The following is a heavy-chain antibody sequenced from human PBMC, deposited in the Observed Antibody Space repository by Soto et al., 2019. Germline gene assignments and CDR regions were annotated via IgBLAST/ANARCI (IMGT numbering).Heavy chain of an antibody. V-gene: IGHV3-23*01. CDR2: FGGTGGYT. J-gene: IGHJ4*02. CDR1: GFTLSSYA. D-gene: IGHD2-8*01. CDR3: VKAVYLLDFDY. Sequence: GGSLRLSCAASGFTLSSYAMSWVRQAPGKGLEWVSTFGGTGGYTYYADSVKGRFTISRDDSKNTLYLQMNSLRTEDTAVYYCVKAVYLLDFDYWGQGTLVTVST.